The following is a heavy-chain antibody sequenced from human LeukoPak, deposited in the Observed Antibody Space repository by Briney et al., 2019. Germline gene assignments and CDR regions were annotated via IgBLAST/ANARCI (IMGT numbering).Heavy chain of an antibody. CDR3: ASHYDNNGVDH. D-gene: IGHD3-22*01. J-gene: IGHJ4*02. V-gene: IGHV4-39*01. CDR1: GGSISSSSCY. CDR2: IFYSGSA. Sequence: SETLSLTCTVSGGSISSSSCYWGWIRQPPGKGLEWIGSIFYSGSAYYNPSLKSRVTISVDTSKNQFSLKLSSVTAADTAVYHCASHYDNNGVDHWGQGTLVTVSS.